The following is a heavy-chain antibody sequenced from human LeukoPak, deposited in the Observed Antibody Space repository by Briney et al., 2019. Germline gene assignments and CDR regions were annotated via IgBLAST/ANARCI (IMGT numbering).Heavy chain of an antibody. D-gene: IGHD4-23*01. V-gene: IGHV3-30*02. CDR3: ARDTDYGGTSGWFDP. Sequence: PGGSLRLSCATSGFTFSSYGMHWVRQAPGKGLEWVAFIRYDGIDIYYADSVKGRFTISRDSSKNTLYLQMNNLGAEDTAVYFCARDTDYGGTSGWFDPWGQGTLVTVSS. CDR2: IRYDGIDI. CDR1: GFTFSSYG. J-gene: IGHJ5*02.